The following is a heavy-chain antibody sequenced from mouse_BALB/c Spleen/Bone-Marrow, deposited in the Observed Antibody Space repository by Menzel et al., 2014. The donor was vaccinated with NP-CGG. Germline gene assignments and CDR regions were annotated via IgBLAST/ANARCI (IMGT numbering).Heavy chain of an antibody. D-gene: IGHD4-1*01. V-gene: IGHV1-54*01. CDR3: ARWLGPGWYFDV. CDR2: INPGSGGT. Sequence: VLLHQSGAALVRPGTSVKESCKASGYAFTDYLIEWVKQRPGPGLEWIGVINPGSGGTHYNEKFKGKATLTADKSSSTAYMQLRSLTSEDSAVYFCARWLGPGWYFDVWGAGTTVTVSS. CDR1: GYAFTDYL. J-gene: IGHJ1*01.